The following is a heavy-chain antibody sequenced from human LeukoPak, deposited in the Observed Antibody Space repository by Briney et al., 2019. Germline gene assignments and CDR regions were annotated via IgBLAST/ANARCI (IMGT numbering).Heavy chain of an antibody. Sequence: LSLICTVSGDSISSYYWSWIRQAPGKGLEWVSYISSSGSTIYYADSVKGRFTISRDNAKNSLYLQMNSLRAEDTAVYYCAREGSGSYYRMDAFDIWGQGTMVTVSS. CDR2: ISSSGSTI. V-gene: IGHV3-11*04. CDR3: AREGSGSYYRMDAFDI. D-gene: IGHD1-26*01. J-gene: IGHJ3*02. CDR1: GDSISSYY.